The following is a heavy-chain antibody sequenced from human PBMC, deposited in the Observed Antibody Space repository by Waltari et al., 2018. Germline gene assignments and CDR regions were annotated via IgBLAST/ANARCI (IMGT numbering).Heavy chain of an antibody. J-gene: IGHJ4*02. CDR3: ASGSYTYFDY. CDR2: IYHSGST. D-gene: IGHD1-26*01. Sequence: QVQLQESGPGLVKPSETLSLTCPFSGYSISSGYYWGWIRQPPGKGLEWIGSIYHSGSTYYNPSLKSRVTISVDTSKNQFSLKLSSVTAADTAVYYCASGSYTYFDYWGQGTLVTVSS. CDR1: GYSISSGYY. V-gene: IGHV4-38-2*01.